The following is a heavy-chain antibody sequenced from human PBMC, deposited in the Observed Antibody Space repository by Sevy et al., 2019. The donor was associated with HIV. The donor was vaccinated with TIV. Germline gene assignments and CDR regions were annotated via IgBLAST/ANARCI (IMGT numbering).Heavy chain of an antibody. Sequence: GGSLRLSCAASGFTFSSYAMHWVRQAPGKGLEWVAVISYDGSNKYYADSVKGRFTISRDNSKNTLYLQMNSLRAEDTAVYCCARDRRIVVVTSSWSAFDIWGQGTMVTVSS. D-gene: IGHD3-22*01. CDR1: GFTFSSYA. CDR2: ISYDGSNK. V-gene: IGHV3-30-3*01. J-gene: IGHJ3*02. CDR3: ARDRRIVVVTSSWSAFDI.